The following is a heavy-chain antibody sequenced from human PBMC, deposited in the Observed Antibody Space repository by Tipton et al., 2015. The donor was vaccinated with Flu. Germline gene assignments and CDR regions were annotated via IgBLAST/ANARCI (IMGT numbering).Heavy chain of an antibody. D-gene: IGHD3-10*01. Sequence: TLSLTCAVYGGSFSGYYWSWIRQPPGKGLEWIGEINHSRSTNYNPSLKSRVTISVDTSKNQFSLKLSSVTAADTAVYYCARVTELLWFGEARGWFDPWGQGTLVTVSS. CDR1: GGSFSGYY. J-gene: IGHJ5*02. CDR2: INHSRST. V-gene: IGHV4-34*01. CDR3: ARVTELLWFGEARGWFDP.